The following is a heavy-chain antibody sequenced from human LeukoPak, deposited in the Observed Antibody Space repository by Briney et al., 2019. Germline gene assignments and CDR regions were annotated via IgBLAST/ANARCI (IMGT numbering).Heavy chain of an antibody. J-gene: IGHJ4*02. D-gene: IGHD3/OR15-3a*01. CDR1: GFTFDDYA. V-gene: IGHV3-9*01. CDR3: AGGTEIFDY. CDR2: ISWNSGSI. Sequence: GGSLRLSCAASGFTFDDYAMHWVRQAPGKGLEWVSGISWNSGSIGYADSVKGRFTISRDNAKNSLYLQMNSLRAEDTAVYYCAGGTEIFDYWGQGTLVTVSS.